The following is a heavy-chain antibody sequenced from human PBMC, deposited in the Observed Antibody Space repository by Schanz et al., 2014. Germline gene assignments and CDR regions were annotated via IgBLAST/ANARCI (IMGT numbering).Heavy chain of an antibody. Sequence: EVQLAESGGGLVQPGGSLRLSCAASTFTFSSYAMSWVRQAPGKGLEWVSAISGSGGSTYYADSVKGRFTISRDNSKNTLYLQMNSLRAEDTALYYCARDRRNADLDYWGQGTLVTVSS. V-gene: IGHV3-23*04. CDR3: ARDRRNADLDY. CDR1: TFTFSSYA. D-gene: IGHD1-1*01. J-gene: IGHJ4*02. CDR2: ISGSGGST.